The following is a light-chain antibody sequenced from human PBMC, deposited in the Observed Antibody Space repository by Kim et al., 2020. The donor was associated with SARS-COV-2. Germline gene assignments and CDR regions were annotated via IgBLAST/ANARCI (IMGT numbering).Light chain of an antibody. J-gene: IGLJ3*02. CDR3: QAWDSSTNWV. V-gene: IGLV3-1*01. CDR2: QDS. CDR1: KLGDKY. Sequence: SYELTQPPSVSVSPGQTASITCSGDKLGDKYACWYQQKPGQSPVLVIYQDSKRPSGIPERFSGSNFGNTATLTISGTQAMDEADYYCQAWDSSTNWVFGG.